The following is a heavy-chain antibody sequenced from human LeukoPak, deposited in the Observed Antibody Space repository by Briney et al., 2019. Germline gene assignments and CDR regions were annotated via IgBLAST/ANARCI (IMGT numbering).Heavy chain of an antibody. CDR1: GFTFDDYG. D-gene: IGHD4-11*01. J-gene: IGHJ4*02. Sequence: GGSLRLSCAASGFTFDDYGMSWVRQAPGKGLEWVSGINWNGGSTGYADSVKGRFTISRDNAKNSLYLQMSSLGAEDTATYFCAKNSDPDNNFYYFDSWGQGTPVTVSS. V-gene: IGHV3-20*04. CDR3: AKNSDPDNNFYYFDS. CDR2: INWNGGST.